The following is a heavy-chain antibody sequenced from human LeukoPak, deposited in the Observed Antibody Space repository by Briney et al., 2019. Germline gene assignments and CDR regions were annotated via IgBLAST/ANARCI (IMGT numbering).Heavy chain of an antibody. CDR1: GGSISSSSYY. D-gene: IGHD2-15*01. CDR3: ARGCILSWLPCNDY. Sequence: KPSETLSLTCTVSGGSISSSSYYWGWIRQPPGKGLEWIGSIYYSGSTYYNPSLKSRVTISVDTSKNQFSLKLSSVTAADTAVYYCARGCILSWLPCNDYWGQGTLVTVSS. V-gene: IGHV4-39*07. CDR2: IYYSGST. J-gene: IGHJ4*02.